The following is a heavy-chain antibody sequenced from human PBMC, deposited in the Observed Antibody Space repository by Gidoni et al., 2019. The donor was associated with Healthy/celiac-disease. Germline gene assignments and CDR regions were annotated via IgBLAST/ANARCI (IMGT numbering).Heavy chain of an antibody. J-gene: IGHJ4*02. V-gene: IGHV3-30-3*01. CDR1: GFTFSSYA. CDR3: ASGGYCSGGSCNDY. CDR2: ISYDGSNK. Sequence: QVQLVESGGGVVQPGRSLRLSCAASGFTFSSYAMHWVRQAPGKGLEWVAVISYDGSNKYYADSVKGRFTISRDNSKNTLYLQMNSLRAEDTAVYYCASGGYCSGGSCNDYWGQGTLVTVSS. D-gene: IGHD2-15*01.